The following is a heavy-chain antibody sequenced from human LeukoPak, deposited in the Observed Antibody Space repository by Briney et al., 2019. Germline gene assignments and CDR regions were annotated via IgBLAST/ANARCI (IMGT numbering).Heavy chain of an antibody. Sequence: GGSLRLSCAASGFTFSSYTMNWVRQPPGRGLEWVSNIGTSSTTIYYADSVKGRFTISRDNAKNSLYLQMNSLRADDTAVYYCARFAAGGSYYYYMDVWGKGTTVTVSS. CDR1: GFTFSSYT. CDR2: IGTSSTTI. J-gene: IGHJ6*03. D-gene: IGHD6-25*01. CDR3: ARFAAGGSYYYYMDV. V-gene: IGHV3-48*01.